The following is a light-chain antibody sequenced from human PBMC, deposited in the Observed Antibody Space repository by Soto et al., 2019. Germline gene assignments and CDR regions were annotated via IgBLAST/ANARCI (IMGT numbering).Light chain of an antibody. Sequence: ESVLTQSPGTLSLSPGERATLSCRASQTVGGNYLAWYQHRPGRSPRLLIYDASSRPGGIPDKFSGSGSGTDFTLTSNSLEPEDFAVYYCQDSGTFPYTFGQGPKLEIK. CDR2: DAS. V-gene: IGKV3-20*01. CDR3: QDSGTFPYT. CDR1: QTVGGNY. J-gene: IGKJ2*01.